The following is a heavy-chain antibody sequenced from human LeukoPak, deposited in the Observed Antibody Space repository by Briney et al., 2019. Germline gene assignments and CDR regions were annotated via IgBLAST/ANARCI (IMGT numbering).Heavy chain of an antibody. V-gene: IGHV4-39*01. CDR2: IYYSGST. J-gene: IGHJ5*02. D-gene: IGHD6-13*01. CDR3: ARPIAAAGSNWFDP. Sequence: WVRQAPGKGLEWIGSIYYSGSTYYNPSLKSRVTISVDTSKNQFSLKLSSVTAADTAVYYCARPIAAAGSNWFDPWGQGTLVTVSS.